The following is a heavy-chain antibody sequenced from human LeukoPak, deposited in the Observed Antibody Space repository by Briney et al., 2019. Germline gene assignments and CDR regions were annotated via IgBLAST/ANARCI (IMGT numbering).Heavy chain of an antibody. CDR3: VRGVAGTLHFDK. V-gene: IGHV4-39*01. CDR2: IYYSTNT. CDR1: GESIKSTSNY. J-gene: IGHJ4*02. Sequence: SETLSLTCSVSGESIKSTSNYWAWVRQPPGKGLEWIGHIYYSTNTYYNSSLKSRVTISDDTSKNQVSLSLRSVTAADTALYFCVRGVAGTLHFDKWGEGSLVSVSS. D-gene: IGHD6-19*01.